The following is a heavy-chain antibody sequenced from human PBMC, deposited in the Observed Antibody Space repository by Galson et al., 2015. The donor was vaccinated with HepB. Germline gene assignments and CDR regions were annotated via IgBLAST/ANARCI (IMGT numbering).Heavy chain of an antibody. CDR2: VDKYGIDK. D-gene: IGHD5-18*01. J-gene: IGHJ4*02. V-gene: IGHV3-7*03. Sequence: SLRLSFAASGFTFSNYWMSWVRQAPGKGLEWLANVDKYGIDKYYVDSVKDRFTISRDNAKDSIYLQMDSLRGEDTAVYYCAALDTAKPQASGFWGRGTRVSVSS. CDR1: GFTFSNYW. CDR3: AALDTAKPQASGF.